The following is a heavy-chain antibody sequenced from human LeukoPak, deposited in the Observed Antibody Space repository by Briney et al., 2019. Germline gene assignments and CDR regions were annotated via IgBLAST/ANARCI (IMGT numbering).Heavy chain of an antibody. D-gene: IGHD3-22*01. J-gene: IGHJ6*02. CDR2: ISWNSGSI. CDR3: ARDVVFYYDSSQGGYGMDV. Sequence: GGSLRLSCAASGFTFDDYAMHWVRQAPGKGLEWVSGISWNSGSIGYADSVKGRFTISRDNAKNSLYLQMNSLRAEDTAVYYCARDVVFYYDSSQGGYGMDVWGQGTTVTVSS. V-gene: IGHV3-9*01. CDR1: GFTFDDYA.